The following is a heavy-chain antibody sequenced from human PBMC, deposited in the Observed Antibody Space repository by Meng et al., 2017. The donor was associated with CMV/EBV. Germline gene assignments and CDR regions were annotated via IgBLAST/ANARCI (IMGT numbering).Heavy chain of an antibody. CDR3: ARGSRYCSSTSYHRGAFDI. CDR2: IIPIFGTA. D-gene: IGHD2-2*01. CDR1: GGTFSSYA. V-gene: IGHV1-69*05. J-gene: IGHJ3*02. Sequence: SVKVSCKASGGTFSSYAISWVRQAPGQGLEWMGGIIPIFGTANYAQKFQGRVTITTDESTSTAYMELSSLRSEDTAVYYCARGSRYCSSTSYHRGAFDIWGQGTMVTVSS.